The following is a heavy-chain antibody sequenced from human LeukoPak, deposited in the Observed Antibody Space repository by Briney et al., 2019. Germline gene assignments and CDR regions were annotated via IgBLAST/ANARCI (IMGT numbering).Heavy chain of an antibody. CDR1: GGSISGYY. CDR3: ARRNYGDYDHYFDY. V-gene: IGHV4-59*08. CDR2: IYCSGST. D-gene: IGHD4-17*01. J-gene: IGHJ4*02. Sequence: PSETLSLTCTVSGGSISGYYWSWIRQAPGKGLEWIGCIYCSGSTNYNPSLKSRVTISGDTSRNQFSLRLSSVTAADTAVYFCARRNYGDYDHYFDYWGQGILVTVSS.